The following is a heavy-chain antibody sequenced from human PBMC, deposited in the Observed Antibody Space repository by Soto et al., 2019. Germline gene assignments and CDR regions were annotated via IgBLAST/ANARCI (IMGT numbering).Heavy chain of an antibody. D-gene: IGHD5-18*01. CDR1: GYTFTSYG. Sequence: ASVKVSCKASGYTFTSYGISWVRQAPGQGLEWMGWISAYNGNTNYAQKLQGRVTMTTDTSTSTAYMELRSLSSDDTAVYYCAIDVMIQRWLQRNFDYWGQGTLVTVSS. J-gene: IGHJ4*02. CDR2: ISAYNGNT. V-gene: IGHV1-18*01. CDR3: AIDVMIQRWLQRNFDY.